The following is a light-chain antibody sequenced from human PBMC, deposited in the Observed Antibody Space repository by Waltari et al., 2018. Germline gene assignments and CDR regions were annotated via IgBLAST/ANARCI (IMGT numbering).Light chain of an antibody. CDR1: QSISTY. CDR3: QHSYNIPLT. Sequence: DIQMTQSPSSLSASIGDRVTITCRASQSISTYLNWFQQKPGKAPKLLIYAASNLQSGVPSRFSGSGSGTLFTLTISSLQPEDFATYYCQHSYNIPLTFGGGTKVEIK. CDR2: AAS. V-gene: IGKV1-39*01. J-gene: IGKJ4*01.